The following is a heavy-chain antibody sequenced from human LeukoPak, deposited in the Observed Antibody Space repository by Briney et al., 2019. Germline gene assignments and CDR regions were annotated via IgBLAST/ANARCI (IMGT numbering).Heavy chain of an antibody. Sequence: GGSLRLSCAASGFTFSSYEMNWVRQAPGKGLEWVSYISSSGSTIYYADSVKGRFTISRDNSKNTLYLQMNSLRAEDTAVYYCARDGGTYGDYVYFDYWGQGTLVTVSS. CDR2: ISSSGSTI. V-gene: IGHV3-48*03. CDR1: GFTFSSYE. J-gene: IGHJ4*02. CDR3: ARDGGTYGDYVYFDY. D-gene: IGHD4-17*01.